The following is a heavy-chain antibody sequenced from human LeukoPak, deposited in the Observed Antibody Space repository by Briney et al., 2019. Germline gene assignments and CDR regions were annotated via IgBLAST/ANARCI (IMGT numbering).Heavy chain of an antibody. Sequence: PGGSLRLSCAASGFTFSSYAMHWVRQAPGKGLEWVAVISYDGSNKYYADSVKGRFTISRDNSKNTLYLQMNSLRAEDTAVYYCARGTLQYDSSGYFDYWGQGTLVTVSS. D-gene: IGHD3-22*01. V-gene: IGHV3-30-3*01. J-gene: IGHJ4*02. CDR1: GFTFSSYA. CDR2: ISYDGSNK. CDR3: ARGTLQYDSSGYFDY.